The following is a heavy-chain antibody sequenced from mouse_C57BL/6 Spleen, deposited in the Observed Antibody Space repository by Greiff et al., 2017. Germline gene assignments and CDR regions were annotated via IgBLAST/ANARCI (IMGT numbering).Heavy chain of an antibody. J-gene: IGHJ4*01. V-gene: IGHV1-39*01. Sequence: VQLQQSGPELVKPGASVKISCKASGYSFTDYNMNWVKQSNGKSLEWIGVINPNYGSTIYNQKFKGKGTLTVDQSSSTAYMQLNSLTSEDSAVYYCERYRIYYDYDGYAMDCWGTGTTVTVSS. CDR3: ERYRIYYDYDGYAMDC. D-gene: IGHD2-4*01. CDR1: GYSFTDYN. CDR2: INPNYGST.